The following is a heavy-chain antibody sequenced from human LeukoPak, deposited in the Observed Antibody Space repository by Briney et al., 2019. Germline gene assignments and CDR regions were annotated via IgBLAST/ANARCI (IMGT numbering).Heavy chain of an antibody. V-gene: IGHV4-39*07. J-gene: IGHJ4*02. CDR2: IYQSGST. CDR3: ARLSLKVLEWSPTKGKETHYFDY. CDR1: GDSINNSPYY. Sequence: SETLSLTCTVSGDSINNSPYYWAWIRQPPGKGLEWIGSIYQSGSTYYNPSLKSRVTILEDKSKNQFSLKLSSVTAADTAVYYCARLSLKVLEWSPTKGKETHYFDYWGQGTLVTVSS. D-gene: IGHD3-3*01.